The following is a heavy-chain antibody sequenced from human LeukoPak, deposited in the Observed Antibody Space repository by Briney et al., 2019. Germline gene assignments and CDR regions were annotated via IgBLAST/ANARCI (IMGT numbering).Heavy chain of an antibody. CDR2: INSDGSST. CDR1: GFTFSSYW. V-gene: IGHV3-74*01. Sequence: PGGSLRLSCVASGFTFSSYWMHWVRQAPGKGLVWVSHINSDGSSTTYADSVKGRFTISRDNAKNTLYLQMNSLRAEDTAVYYCARDGVAAITFDYWGQGILVTVSS. J-gene: IGHJ4*02. D-gene: IGHD5-24*01. CDR3: ARDGVAAITFDY.